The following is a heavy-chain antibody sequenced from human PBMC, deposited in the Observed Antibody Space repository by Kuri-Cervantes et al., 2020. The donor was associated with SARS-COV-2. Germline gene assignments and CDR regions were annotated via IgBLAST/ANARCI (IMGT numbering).Heavy chain of an antibody. CDR2: ISYDGSNK. J-gene: IGHJ4*02. CDR3: ARDSDIVVVPAAILGGTLDY. D-gene: IGHD2-2*02. Sequence: LSLTCAASGFTFSSYAMHWVRQAPGKGLEWVAVISYDGSNKYYADSVKGRFTISRDNSKNTLYLQMNSLRAEDTAVYYCARDSDIVVVPAAILGGTLDYWGQGTLVTVSS. V-gene: IGHV3-30-3*01. CDR1: GFTFSSYA.